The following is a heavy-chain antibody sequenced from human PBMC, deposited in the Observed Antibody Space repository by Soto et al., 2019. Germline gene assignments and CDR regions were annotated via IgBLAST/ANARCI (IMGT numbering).Heavy chain of an antibody. D-gene: IGHD2-15*01. CDR2: ISGSGGST. CDR1: GFTFSSYA. J-gene: IGHJ4*02. CDR3: AKEPNCSGGSCYDYFDY. V-gene: IGHV3-23*01. Sequence: GGSLRLSCAASGFTFSSYAMSWVRQAPGKGLEWVSAISGSGGSTYYADSVKGRFTISRDNSKNTLYLQMNSLRAEDTAVYYCAKEPNCSGGSCYDYFDYWGQGTLVTVSS.